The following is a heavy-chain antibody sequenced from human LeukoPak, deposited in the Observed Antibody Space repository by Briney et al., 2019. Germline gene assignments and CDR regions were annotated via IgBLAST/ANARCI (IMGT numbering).Heavy chain of an antibody. D-gene: IGHD3-3*01. CDR3: AGVSVGSDTIFGVVMKGAFDI. Sequence: SETLSLTCTVSGGSISSYYWSWIRQPAGKGLEWIGRIYTSGSTNYNPSLKSRVTMSVDTSKNQSSLKLSSVTAADTAVYYCAGVSVGSDTIFGVVMKGAFDIWGQGTMVTVSS. V-gene: IGHV4-4*07. J-gene: IGHJ3*02. CDR2: IYTSGST. CDR1: GGSISSYY.